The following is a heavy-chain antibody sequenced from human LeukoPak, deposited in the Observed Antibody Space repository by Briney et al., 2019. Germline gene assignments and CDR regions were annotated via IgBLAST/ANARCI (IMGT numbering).Heavy chain of an antibody. Sequence: GESLKISCKGSGYSFTSYWIGWVRQMPGKGLEWMGIIYPGDSDTRYSPSFQGQVTISADKSISTAYLQWSSLKASDTAMYYCARREVDCSSTSCYMDNWLDPWGQGTLVTVSS. CDR1: GYSFTSYW. CDR3: ARREVDCSSTSCYMDNWLDP. D-gene: IGHD2-2*02. J-gene: IGHJ5*02. V-gene: IGHV5-51*01. CDR2: IYPGDSDT.